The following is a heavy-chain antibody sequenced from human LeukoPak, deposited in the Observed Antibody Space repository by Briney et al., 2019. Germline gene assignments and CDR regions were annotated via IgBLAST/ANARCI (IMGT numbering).Heavy chain of an antibody. CDR3: AKDQGRTQLYLLPYFDY. J-gene: IGHJ4*02. V-gene: IGHV3-21*01. CDR1: GFTFSSYS. D-gene: IGHD5-18*01. Sequence: PGGALALSCAASGFTFSSYSMIWVRQDPGTGLEGVSSVSISSSYIYYADLVKGRVTISRDNAKNSLYLQMNSLRAEDTAVYYCAKDQGRTQLYLLPYFDYWGQGTLVTVSS. CDR2: VSISSSYI.